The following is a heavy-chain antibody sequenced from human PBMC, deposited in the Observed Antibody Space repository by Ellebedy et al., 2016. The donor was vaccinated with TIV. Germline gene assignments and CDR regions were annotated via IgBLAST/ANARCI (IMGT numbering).Heavy chain of an antibody. V-gene: IGHV3-7*01. CDR1: GFTFSRYW. Sequence: GESLKISCAASGFTFSRYWMSWVRQAPGKGLEWVANIKQDGSEISYVDSVKGRFTISRDNAENSLYLQMNSLRDEDTAVYYCAKEDRREGGWSFDDWGQGALVTVSS. CDR3: AKEDRREGGWSFDD. CDR2: IKQDGSEI. J-gene: IGHJ4*02. D-gene: IGHD6-19*01.